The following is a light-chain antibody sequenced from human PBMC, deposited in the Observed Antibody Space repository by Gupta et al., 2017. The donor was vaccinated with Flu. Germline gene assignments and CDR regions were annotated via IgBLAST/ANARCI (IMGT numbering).Light chain of an antibody. V-gene: IGLV1-51*02. J-gene: IGLJ1*01. CDR3: GTWDGSLSTDV. CDR1: SSNIGNTY. CDR2: ENN. Sequence: VTISCSGSSSNIGNTYVSWYQQLPGTAPKPLIYENNKRPSGIPDRFSGSKSGTSAALGITGLQTGDEADYYCGTWDGSLSTDVFGTGTKFTVL.